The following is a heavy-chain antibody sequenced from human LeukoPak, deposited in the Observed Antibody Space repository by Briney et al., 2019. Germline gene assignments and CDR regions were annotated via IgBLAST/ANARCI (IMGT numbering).Heavy chain of an antibody. Sequence: SETLSLTSTVSGGSISSYYWSWIRQPPGKGLEWIGYIYYSGSTNYNPSLKSRVTISVDTSKNQFSLKLSSVTAADTAVYYCASYGSGSHIAFDYWGQGTLVTVSS. J-gene: IGHJ4*02. D-gene: IGHD3-10*01. V-gene: IGHV4-59*08. CDR1: GGSISSYY. CDR3: ASYGSGSHIAFDY. CDR2: IYYSGST.